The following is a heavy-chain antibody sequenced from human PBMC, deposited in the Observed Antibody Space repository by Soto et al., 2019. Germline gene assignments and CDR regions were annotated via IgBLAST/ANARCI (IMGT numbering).Heavy chain of an antibody. V-gene: IGHV3-74*01. Sequence: GGSLRLSCAASGFTFSSYWMHWVRQAPGKGLVWVSRINSDGSSTSYADSVKGRFTISRDNAKNTLYLQMNSLRAEDTAVYYCASNWRDRGLPSLWFGDPTSDQYYMDVWGKGTTVTVSS. D-gene: IGHD3-10*01. CDR1: GFTFSSYW. CDR3: ASNWRDRGLPSLWFGDPTSDQYYMDV. J-gene: IGHJ6*03. CDR2: INSDGSST.